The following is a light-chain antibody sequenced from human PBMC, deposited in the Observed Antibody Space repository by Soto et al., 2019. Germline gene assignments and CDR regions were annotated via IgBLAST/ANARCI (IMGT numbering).Light chain of an antibody. J-gene: IGKJ5*01. CDR3: QQYNNWPPIT. Sequence: EIVMTQSPATLPVSPGERATLSCRASQSVSSNLAWYRQTPGQAPRLLIYGASTRATGIPARFSGSGSGTEFTLTISSLQSEDFAVYYCQQYNNWPPITFGQGTRLEIK. CDR2: GAS. V-gene: IGKV3D-15*01. CDR1: QSVSSN.